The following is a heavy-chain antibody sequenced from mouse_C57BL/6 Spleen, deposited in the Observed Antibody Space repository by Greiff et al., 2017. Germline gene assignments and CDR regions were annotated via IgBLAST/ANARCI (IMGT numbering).Heavy chain of an antibody. CDR2: INPNNGGT. V-gene: IGHV1-22*01. CDR1: GYTFTDYN. CDR3: ASDYYGSSGDY. D-gene: IGHD1-1*01. J-gene: IGHJ2*01. Sequence: VQLKQSGPELVKPGASVKMSCKASGYTFTDYNMHWVKQSHGKSLEWIGYINPNNGGTSYNQKFKGKATLTVNKSSSTAYMELRSLTSEDSAVYYCASDYYGSSGDYWGQGTTLTVSS.